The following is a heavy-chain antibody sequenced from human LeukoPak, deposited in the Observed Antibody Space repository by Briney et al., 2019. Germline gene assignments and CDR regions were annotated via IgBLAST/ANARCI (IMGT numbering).Heavy chain of an antibody. CDR1: GFTFSNAW. CDR2: ISSSSTI. J-gene: IGHJ4*02. V-gene: IGHV3-69-1*01. CDR3: ARDARVEQGY. D-gene: IGHD1/OR15-1a*01. Sequence: GGSLRLSCAASGFTFSNAWMSWVRQAPGKGLEWVSYISSSSTIYYADSVKGRFTISRDNAKNSLYLQMNSLRAEDTAVYYCARDARVEQGYWGQGTLVTVSS.